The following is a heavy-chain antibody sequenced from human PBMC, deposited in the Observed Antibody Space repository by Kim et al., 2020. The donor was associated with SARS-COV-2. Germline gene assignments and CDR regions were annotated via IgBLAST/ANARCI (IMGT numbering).Heavy chain of an antibody. CDR2: IDPSDSYT. CDR3: ARQAAVAGVRDYYYGMDV. CDR1: GYSFTSYW. V-gene: IGHV5-10-1*01. J-gene: IGHJ6*02. Sequence: GESLKISCKGSGYSFTSYWISWVRQMPGKGLEWMGRIDPSDSYTNYSPSFQGHVTISADKSISTAYLQWSSLKASDTAMYYCARQAAVAGVRDYYYGMDVWGQGTTVTVSS. D-gene: IGHD6-19*01.